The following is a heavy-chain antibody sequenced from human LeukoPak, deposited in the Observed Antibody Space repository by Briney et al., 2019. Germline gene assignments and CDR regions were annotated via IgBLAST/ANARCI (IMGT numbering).Heavy chain of an antibody. CDR1: GFTFSDYY. V-gene: IGHV3-11*01. J-gene: IGHJ4*02. CDR3: ARDRDSSSWSYFDY. CDR2: ISTSGTTI. Sequence: GGSLRLSCAASGFTFSDYYMSWIRQAPGKGLEWVSCISTSGTTIYYVDSVKGRFTISRDNAKNSLYLQMNSLRAEDTAVYYCARDRDSSSWSYFDYWGQGTLVTVSS. D-gene: IGHD6-13*01.